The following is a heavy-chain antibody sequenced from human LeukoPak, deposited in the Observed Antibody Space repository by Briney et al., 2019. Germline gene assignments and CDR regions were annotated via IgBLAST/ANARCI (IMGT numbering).Heavy chain of an antibody. J-gene: IGHJ3*02. Sequence: SQTLSLTCAISGDSVSSNSAAWSWIRQSPSRGLEWLGRTYYRSKWYNDYAVSVKSRITINPDTSKNQFSLQLNSETPEDTAVYYCARAGAAVGTGAFDIWGQGTMVTVSS. D-gene: IGHD6-13*01. CDR1: GDSVSSNSAA. V-gene: IGHV6-1*01. CDR2: TYYRSKWYN. CDR3: ARAGAAVGTGAFDI.